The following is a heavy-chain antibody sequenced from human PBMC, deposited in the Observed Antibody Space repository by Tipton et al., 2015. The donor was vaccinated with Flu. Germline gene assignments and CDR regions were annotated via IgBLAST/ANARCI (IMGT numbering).Heavy chain of an antibody. D-gene: IGHD2-2*01. CDR3: ARDFPDTLVVPAAVEELDYYFNALDV. Sequence: AASGFTFSRYWMSWVRQAPGQGLEWAANIKQDGSAKYYVDSVKGRFTISIDNAKNSVYLQMNSLRAEDTAVYYCARDFPDTLVVPAAVEELDYYFNALDVWGQGTTVIVS. J-gene: IGHJ6*02. V-gene: IGHV3-7*01. CDR2: IKQDGSAK. CDR1: GFTFSRYW.